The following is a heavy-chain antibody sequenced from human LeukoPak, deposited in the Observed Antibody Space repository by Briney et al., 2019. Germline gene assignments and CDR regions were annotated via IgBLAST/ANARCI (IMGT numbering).Heavy chain of an antibody. D-gene: IGHD6-13*01. CDR1: GYTFTGYY. CDR3: ARGRWTAAGTRGAFDI. Sequence: ASVKVSCKASGYTFTGYYIHWVRQAPGQGLEWMGWINPNSGGTNYAQKFQGRVTMTRDTSISTAYMELSRLRSDDTAVYYCARGRWTAAGTRGAFDIWGQGTMVTVSS. CDR2: INPNSGGT. J-gene: IGHJ3*02. V-gene: IGHV1-2*02.